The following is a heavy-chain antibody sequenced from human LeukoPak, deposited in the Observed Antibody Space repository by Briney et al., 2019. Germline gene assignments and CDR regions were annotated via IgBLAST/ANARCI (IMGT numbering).Heavy chain of an antibody. CDR2: ISWNSGTI. Sequence: GGSLRLSCAASGFTFDDYAMHWVRQAPGRGLEWVSGISWNSGTIGYADSVKGRFTISRDNAKNFLYLQMNSLRAEDTALYYCAKDVFTMVRGVLEYWGQGTLVTVSS. D-gene: IGHD3-10*01. V-gene: IGHV3-9*01. CDR3: AKDVFTMVRGVLEY. CDR1: GFTFDDYA. J-gene: IGHJ4*02.